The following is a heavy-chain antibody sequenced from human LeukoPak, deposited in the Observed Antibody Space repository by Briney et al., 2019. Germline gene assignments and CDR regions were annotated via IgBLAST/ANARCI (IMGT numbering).Heavy chain of an antibody. D-gene: IGHD2-15*01. CDR2: INTDGSST. CDR1: GFTFSNYA. V-gene: IGHV3-74*01. J-gene: IGHJ4*02. CDR3: ARDRYCSGGSCYPFDY. Sequence: GGSLRLSCAASGFTFSNYAMHWVRQAPGKGLVWVSRINTDGSSTSYADSVKGRFTISRDNAKNTLYLQMNSLRAEDTAVYYCARDRYCSGGSCYPFDYWGQGTLATVSS.